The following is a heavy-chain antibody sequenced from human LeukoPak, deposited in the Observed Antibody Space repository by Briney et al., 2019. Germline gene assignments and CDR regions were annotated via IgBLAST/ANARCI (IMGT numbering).Heavy chain of an antibody. CDR2: VSGSGGDT. D-gene: IGHD6-13*01. J-gene: IGHJ4*02. V-gene: IGHV3-23*01. CDR1: GFTFSTYA. CDR3: GKNQGYSSSWVDY. Sequence: PGGSLRLSCAASGFTFSTYAMTWVRQAPGKGLEWVSAVSGSGGDTYYADSVKGRFTISRDSSKNTLFLQMNSLRAEDAAIYYCGKNQGYSSSWVDYWGQGTLVTVSS.